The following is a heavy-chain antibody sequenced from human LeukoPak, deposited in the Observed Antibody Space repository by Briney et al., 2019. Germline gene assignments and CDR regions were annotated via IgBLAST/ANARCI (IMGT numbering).Heavy chain of an antibody. Sequence: GGSLRLSCAASGFTFDDYAMHWVRQAPGKGLEWVSGISWNSGSIGYADSVKGRFTISRDNAKNSLYLQMNSLGAEDTALYYCAKEGVAATYNYWGQGTLVTVSS. CDR2: ISWNSGSI. CDR3: AKEGVAATYNY. J-gene: IGHJ4*02. CDR1: GFTFDDYA. D-gene: IGHD2-15*01. V-gene: IGHV3-9*01.